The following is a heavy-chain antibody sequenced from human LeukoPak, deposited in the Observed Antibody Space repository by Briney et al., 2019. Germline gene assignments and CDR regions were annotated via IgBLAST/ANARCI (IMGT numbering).Heavy chain of an antibody. J-gene: IGHJ4*02. CDR3: ARVDSSGYYYVFDY. CDR2: INWNGAST. CDR1: GFTFDDYG. Sequence: PGGSLRLSCAASGFTFDDYGMSWVRHAPGKGLEWVSGINWNGASTGYADSVKGRFTISRDNAKNSLYLQMNSLRAEDTALYYCARVDSSGYYYVFDYWGQGTLVTVSS. V-gene: IGHV3-20*04. D-gene: IGHD3-22*01.